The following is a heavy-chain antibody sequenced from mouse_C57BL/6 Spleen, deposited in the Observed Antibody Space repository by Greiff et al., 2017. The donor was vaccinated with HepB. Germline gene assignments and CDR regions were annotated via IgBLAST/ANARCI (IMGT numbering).Heavy chain of an antibody. J-gene: IGHJ2*01. V-gene: IGHV1-82*01. CDR1: GYAFSSSW. CDR3: EKNVDAGYYDY. CDR2: IYPGDGDT. Sequence: QVQLQQPGAELVMPGASVKLSCKASGYAFSSSWMNWVKQRPGKGLEWIGRIYPGDGDTNYNGKFKGKDTLTADKSSSTAYMHLSSLTSEDSAVYFGEKNVDAGYYDYWGQGTTVTVSS. D-gene: IGHD2-3*01.